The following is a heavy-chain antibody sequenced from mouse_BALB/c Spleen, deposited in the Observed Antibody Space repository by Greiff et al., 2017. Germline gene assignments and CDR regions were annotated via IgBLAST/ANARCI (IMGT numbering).Heavy chain of an antibody. CDR2: IWAGGST. Sequence: QVQLKESGPGLVAPSQSLSITCTVSGFSLTSYGVHWVRQPPGKGLEWLGVIWAGGSTNYNSALMSRLSISKDNSKSQVFLKMNSLQTDDTAMYYCARGGLIYYDYGKYYFDYWGQGTTLTVSA. CDR3: ARGGLIYYDYGKYYFDY. D-gene: IGHD2-4*01. J-gene: IGHJ2*01. CDR1: GFSLTSYG. V-gene: IGHV2-9*02.